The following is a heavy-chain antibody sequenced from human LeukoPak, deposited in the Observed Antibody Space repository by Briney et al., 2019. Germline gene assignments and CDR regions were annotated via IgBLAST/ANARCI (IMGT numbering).Heavy chain of an antibody. CDR3: ARLRYHDFWSGYWKYYYYMDV. CDR1: GFTFSSYA. J-gene: IGHJ6*03. CDR2: IKQEGSEK. Sequence: PGGSLRLSCAASGFTFSSYAMYWVRQDPGKGLEWVANIKQEGSEKYYVDSVKGRFTISRDNAKNSLYLQMNSLRAEDTAVYYCARLRYHDFWSGYWKYYYYMDVWGKGTTVTVSS. D-gene: IGHD3-3*01. V-gene: IGHV3-7*01.